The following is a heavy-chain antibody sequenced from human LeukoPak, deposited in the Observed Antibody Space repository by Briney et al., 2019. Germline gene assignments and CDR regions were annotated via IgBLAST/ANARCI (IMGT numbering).Heavy chain of an antibody. D-gene: IGHD6-13*01. V-gene: IGHV3-23*01. J-gene: IGHJ4*02. CDR2: ISGNGGIT. CDR3: ARLARGAAAGEAFDY. Sequence: GGSLRLSCAASGFTFSSYAMSCVRQAPGKGLEWVSGISGNGGITYYADSVNGRFTISRDNSKNTLYLQMNSLRSEDTAVYYCARLARGAAAGEAFDYWGQGTLVTVSP. CDR1: GFTFSSYA.